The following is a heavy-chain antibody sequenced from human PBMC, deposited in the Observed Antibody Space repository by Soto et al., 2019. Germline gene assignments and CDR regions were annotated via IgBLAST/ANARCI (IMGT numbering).Heavy chain of an antibody. CDR1: GFTFRSYG. CDR3: SLRSVGTQADCSGVNCYLDH. Sequence: QVQFVESGGGVVQPGRSLRLSCAASGFTFRSYGMHWVRQAPGKGLEWVAVISSDGSKKYYADSVKGRFTISRDNSRNTLHLQMNSLSTEDTAVYYCSLRSVGTQADCSGVNCYLDHWGQGTLVTVSS. J-gene: IGHJ4*02. D-gene: IGHD2-15*01. CDR2: ISSDGSKK. V-gene: IGHV3-30*03.